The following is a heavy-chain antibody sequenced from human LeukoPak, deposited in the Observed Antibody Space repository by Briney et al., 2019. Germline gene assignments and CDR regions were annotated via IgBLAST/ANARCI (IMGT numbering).Heavy chain of an antibody. D-gene: IGHD2-2*01. V-gene: IGHV1-69*13. Sequence: GASVKVSCKASGGTFSSYAISWVRQAPGQGLEWMGGIIPIFGTANYAQKFQGRVTITADESTSTAYMELSSLRSEDTAVYYCARGPRRSVVPAATRGYDAFDIWGQGTMVTVSS. CDR1: GGTFSSYA. CDR3: ARGPRRSVVPAATRGYDAFDI. J-gene: IGHJ3*02. CDR2: IIPIFGTA.